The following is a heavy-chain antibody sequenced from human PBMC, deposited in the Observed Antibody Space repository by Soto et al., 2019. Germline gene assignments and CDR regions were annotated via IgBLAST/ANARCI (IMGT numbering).Heavy chain of an antibody. CDR3: ARSSGWYFYFEY. V-gene: IGHV4-34*01. Sequence: SETLSLTCAVYGGSFSGYYRSWIRQPPGKGLEWIGEINHSGSTNYNPSLKSRVTISVDTSQNQFSLKLSSVTAADTAVYYCARSSGWYFYFEYWGQGTLVTVSS. CDR1: GGSFSGYY. D-gene: IGHD6-19*01. J-gene: IGHJ4*01. CDR2: INHSGST.